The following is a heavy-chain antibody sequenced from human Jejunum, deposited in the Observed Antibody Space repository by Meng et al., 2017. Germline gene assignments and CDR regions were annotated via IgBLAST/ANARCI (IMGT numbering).Heavy chain of an antibody. V-gene: IGHV4-59*01. CDR1: GGSITTYY. D-gene: IGHD3-10*01. J-gene: IGHJ6*02. Sequence: SETLSLTCNVSGGSITTYYWSWIRQPPGKGLEWIGHIYYNGSTKYNPSLKSRITILVDRSKNQFSLKVTSVSAADTAMYYYARDKNTIVRGIHYYYGLDVWGQGTTVTVSS. CDR2: IYYNGST. CDR3: ARDKNTIVRGIHYYYGLDV.